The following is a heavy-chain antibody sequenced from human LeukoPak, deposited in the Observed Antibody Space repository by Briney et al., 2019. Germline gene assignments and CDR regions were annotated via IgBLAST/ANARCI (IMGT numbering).Heavy chain of an antibody. J-gene: IGHJ4*02. CDR3: ARMAAAGPFDY. V-gene: IGHV4-59*08. Sequence: SETLSLTCTVSSGSISSSCWSWIRQPPGKGLEWIGYIYHSATTNYSPSLKSRVTISPETSKNQFSLKLSSVTAADTAVYYCARMAAAGPFDYWGQGTLVTVSS. CDR2: IYHSATT. D-gene: IGHD6-13*01. CDR1: SGSISSSC.